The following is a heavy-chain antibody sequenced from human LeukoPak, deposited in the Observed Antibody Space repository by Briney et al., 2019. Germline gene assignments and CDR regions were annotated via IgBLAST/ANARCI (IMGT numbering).Heavy chain of an antibody. CDR2: IYSGGST. D-gene: IGHD1-20*01. Sequence: QTGGPLRLSCAASGFTFSSYWMSWVRQAPGKGLEWVSVIYSGGSTYYADSVKGRFTISRDNSKSTLYLQMNSLRAEDTAVYYCATDGLTGTTDGTLESWGQGTLVTVSS. V-gene: IGHV3-66*02. J-gene: IGHJ4*02. CDR3: ATDGLTGTTDGTLES. CDR1: GFTFSSYW.